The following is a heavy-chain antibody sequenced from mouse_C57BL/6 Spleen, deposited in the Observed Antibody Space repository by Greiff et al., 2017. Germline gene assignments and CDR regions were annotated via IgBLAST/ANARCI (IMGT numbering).Heavy chain of an antibody. CDR3: ANPGDGYGGVAY. CDR2: IWGDGGT. V-gene: IGHV2-3*01. CDR1: GFSLTSYG. D-gene: IGHD2-2*01. Sequence: QVQLQQSGPGLVAPSQSLSITCTVSGFSLTSYGVSWVRQPPGKGLEWLGVIWGDGGTNYHSALISRLSISKDNSKSQVFLKLNSRQTDDTATYYCANPGDGYGGVAYWGQGTLVTVSA. J-gene: IGHJ3*01.